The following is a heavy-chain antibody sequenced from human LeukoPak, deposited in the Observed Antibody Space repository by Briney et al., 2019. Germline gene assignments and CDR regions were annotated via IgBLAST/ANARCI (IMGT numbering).Heavy chain of an antibody. Sequence: PSETLSLTCTVSVGSVSSTNDYWSWVRQPPGKGLEWVGFFSYNVHSDYNPSLKSRVTISVDTSKNQFSLRLSSVTAADTAIYYCGRVPAAGTGPDYWGQGTLVTVSS. CDR1: VGSVSSTNDY. J-gene: IGHJ4*02. CDR3: GRVPAAGTGPDY. V-gene: IGHV4-61*01. CDR2: FSYNVHS. D-gene: IGHD6-13*01.